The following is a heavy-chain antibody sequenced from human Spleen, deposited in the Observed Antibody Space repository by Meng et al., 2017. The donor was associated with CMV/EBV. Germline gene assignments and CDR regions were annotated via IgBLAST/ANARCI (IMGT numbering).Heavy chain of an antibody. CDR3: ARGGCSSTSCYIRGDYFDY. J-gene: IGHJ4*02. D-gene: IGHD2-2*02. CDR2: IYHSGST. V-gene: IGHV4-4*02. Sequence: SETLSLTCAVSGGSISSSNWWSWVRQPPGKGLEWIGEIYHSGSTNYNPSLKSRVTISVDKSKNQFSLTLTSVTAADTALYYCARGGCSSTSCYIRGDYFDYWGQGTPVTVSS. CDR1: GGSISSSNW.